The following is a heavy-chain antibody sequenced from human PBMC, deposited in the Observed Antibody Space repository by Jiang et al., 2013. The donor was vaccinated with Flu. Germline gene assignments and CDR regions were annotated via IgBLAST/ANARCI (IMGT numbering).Heavy chain of an antibody. D-gene: IGHD2-2*01. CDR1: GVTFSTYA. CDR3: VYCRSPSCYGSDY. Sequence: GAEVKKPGSSVKVSCKASGVTFSTYAITWVRQAPGQGLEWMGGIIPIFGSSEYAQKFQGRVTITESSDTAYMEVSSLTSEDTAVYYCVYCRSPSCYGSDYWGQGTLVTVSS. CDR2: IIPIFGSS. V-gene: IGHV1-69*01. J-gene: IGHJ4*02.